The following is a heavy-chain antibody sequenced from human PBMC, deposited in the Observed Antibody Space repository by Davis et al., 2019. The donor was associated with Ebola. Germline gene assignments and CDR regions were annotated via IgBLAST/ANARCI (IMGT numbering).Heavy chain of an antibody. D-gene: IGHD2-15*01. CDR1: GFTFSSYG. CDR2: IWYDGSNK. CDR3: ARYCSGGSCYRAARYYYGMDV. Sequence: GGSLRLSCAASGFTFSSYGMHWVRQAPGKGLEWVAVIWYDGSNKYYADSVKGRFTISRDNAKNSLYLQMNSLRAEDTAVYYCARYCSGGSCYRAARYYYGMDVWGQGTTVTVSS. J-gene: IGHJ6*02. V-gene: IGHV3-33*03.